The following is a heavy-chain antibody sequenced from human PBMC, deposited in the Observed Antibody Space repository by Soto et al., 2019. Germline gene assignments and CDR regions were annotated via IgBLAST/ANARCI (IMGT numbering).Heavy chain of an antibody. D-gene: IGHD6-6*01. CDR2: INPSGGST. V-gene: IGHV1-46*01. CDR3: ARDLEYSSSSGNFDY. CDR1: GYTFTSYY. J-gene: IGHJ4*02. Sequence: QVQLVQSGAEVKKPGASVKVSCEASGYTFTSYYMHWVRQAPGQGLEWMGIINPSGGSTSYAQKFQCRVTMTMDTSTSTDYMELSSLRSEDTALYYCARDLEYSSSSGNFDYWGQGTLVTVSS.